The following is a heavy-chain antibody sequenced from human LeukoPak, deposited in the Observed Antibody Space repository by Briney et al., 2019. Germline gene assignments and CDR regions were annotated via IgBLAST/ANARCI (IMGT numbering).Heavy chain of an antibody. CDR3: AREGAAYYDSSGYLVPFDP. V-gene: IGHV1-2*02. J-gene: IGHJ5*02. CDR2: LNPNSGGT. D-gene: IGHD3-22*01. Sequence: ASVKVSCKASGYTFTGFCIHWVRQAPGQGLEWMGWLNPNSGGTNYAQNFQGRVTMTRDTSISTGYMVLSRLRSDDTAVYYCAREGAAYYDSSGYLVPFDPWGQGTLVTVSS. CDR1: GYTFTGFC.